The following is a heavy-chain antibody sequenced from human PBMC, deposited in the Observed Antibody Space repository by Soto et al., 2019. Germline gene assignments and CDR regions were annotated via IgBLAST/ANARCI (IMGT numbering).Heavy chain of an antibody. V-gene: IGHV3-21*01. CDR2: ISSSSSYI. D-gene: IGHD4-17*01. CDR1: GFTFSSYS. Sequence: GGSLRLSCAASGFTFSSYSMNWVRQAPGKGLEWVSSISSSSSYIYYADSVKGRFTISRDNAKNSLYLQMNSLRAEDTAVYYCARATALTNDYGDYDGNHYMDVWGKGTTVTVSS. CDR3: ARATALTNDYGDYDGNHYMDV. J-gene: IGHJ6*03.